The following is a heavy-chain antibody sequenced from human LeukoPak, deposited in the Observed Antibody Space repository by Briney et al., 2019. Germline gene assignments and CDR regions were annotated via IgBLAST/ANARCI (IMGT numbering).Heavy chain of an antibody. Sequence: GRSLRLSCAASGFTFSSYAMHWVRQAPGKGLEWVAVISYDGSNKYYADSVKGRFAISRDNSKNTLYLQMNSLRAEDTAVYYCAKDVSNYWLNDYWGQGTLVTVSS. D-gene: IGHD1-7*01. J-gene: IGHJ4*02. CDR2: ISYDGSNK. CDR3: AKDVSNYWLNDY. V-gene: IGHV3-30*09. CDR1: GFTFSSYA.